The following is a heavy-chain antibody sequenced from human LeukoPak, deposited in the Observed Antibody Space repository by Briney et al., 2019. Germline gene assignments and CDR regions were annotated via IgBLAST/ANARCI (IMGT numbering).Heavy chain of an antibody. Sequence: SETLSLTCTVSGYFIRSGFYWGWIRQPPGKGLEWIGSFYHSGSTYYNPSLKSRVTLSVDTSKNQFSLKLSSVTAADTAVYYCARLNKPGWFDPWGQGTLVTVSS. CDR3: ARLNKPGWFDP. CDR2: FYHSGST. D-gene: IGHD1-14*01. V-gene: IGHV4-38-2*02. J-gene: IGHJ5*02. CDR1: GYFIRSGFY.